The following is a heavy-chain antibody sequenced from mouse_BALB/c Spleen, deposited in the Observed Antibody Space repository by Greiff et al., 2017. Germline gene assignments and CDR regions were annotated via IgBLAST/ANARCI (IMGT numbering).Heavy chain of an antibody. CDR2: ISSGGSYT. V-gene: IGHV5-9-4*01. J-gene: IGHJ1*01. CDR3: ARYYYGSRRYFDV. Sequence: DVMLVESGGGLVKPGGSLKLSCAASGFTFSSYAMSWVRQSPEKRLEWVAEISSGGSYTYYPDTVTGRFTISRDNAKNTLYLEMSSLRSEDTAMYYCARYYYGSRRYFDVWGAGTTVTVSS. D-gene: IGHD1-1*01. CDR1: GFTFSSYA.